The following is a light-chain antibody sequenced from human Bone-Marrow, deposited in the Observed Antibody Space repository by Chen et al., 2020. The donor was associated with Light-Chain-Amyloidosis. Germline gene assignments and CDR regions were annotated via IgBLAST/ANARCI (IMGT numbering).Light chain of an antibody. J-gene: IGLJ3*02. V-gene: IGLV3-21*02. CDR3: QVWDRSSDRPV. CDR1: NIGSTR. CDR2: DDS. Sequence: SYVLTQPSSVSVAPGQTATIACGGNNIGSTRVHWYQQTPGQAPLLVVYDDSDRPSGIPERLSGSDSGNTATLPISGVEAGDEADYYCQVWDRSSDRPVFGGGTKLTVL.